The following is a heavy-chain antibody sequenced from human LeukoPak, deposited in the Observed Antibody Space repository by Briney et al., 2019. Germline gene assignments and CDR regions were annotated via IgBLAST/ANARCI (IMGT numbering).Heavy chain of an antibody. CDR2: ISSSSSYK. V-gene: IGHV3-21*01. Sequence: PGGSLRLSCAASGFTFSSYSMNWVRQAPGKGLEWVSSISSSSSYKYYADSMKGRFTISRDNAKNSLYLQMNSLRAEDTAVYYCARANVHAFDIWGQGTMVTVSS. D-gene: IGHD3-16*01. J-gene: IGHJ3*02. CDR3: ARANVHAFDI. CDR1: GFTFSSYS.